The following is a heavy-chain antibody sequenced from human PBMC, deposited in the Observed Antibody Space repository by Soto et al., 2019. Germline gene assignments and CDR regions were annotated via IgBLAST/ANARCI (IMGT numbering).Heavy chain of an antibody. CDR2: IYSGGST. D-gene: IGHD3-10*01. CDR1: GFTVSSNY. J-gene: IGHJ5*02. V-gene: IGHV3-53*01. Sequence: EVQLVESGGGLIQPGGSLRLSCAASGFTVSSNYMSWVRQAPGKGLEWVSVIYSGGSTYYADSVKGRFTISRDNSKNTLYLQMNSLRAEDTAVYYCAKTRYYGSGTGLFDPWGQGTLVTVSS. CDR3: AKTRYYGSGTGLFDP.